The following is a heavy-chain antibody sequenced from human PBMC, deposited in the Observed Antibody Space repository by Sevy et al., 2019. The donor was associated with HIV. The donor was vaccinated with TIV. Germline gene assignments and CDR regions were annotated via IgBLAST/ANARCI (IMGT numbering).Heavy chain of an antibody. D-gene: IGHD3-3*01. V-gene: IGHV3-21*01. Sequence: GGCLRLSCAASGFTFSSYSMNWVRQAPGKGLEWVSSISSSSSYIYYADSVKGRFTISRDNAKNSLYLQMNSLRAEDTAVYYCARDIGRATIFGVVHNWFDPWGQGTLVTVSS. CDR2: ISSSSSYI. J-gene: IGHJ5*02. CDR1: GFTFSSYS. CDR3: ARDIGRATIFGVVHNWFDP.